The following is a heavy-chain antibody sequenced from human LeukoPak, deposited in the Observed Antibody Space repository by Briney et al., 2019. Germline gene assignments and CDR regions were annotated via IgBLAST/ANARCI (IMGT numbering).Heavy chain of an antibody. V-gene: IGHV4-31*03. CDR1: GGSISSGGYS. D-gene: IGHD4-17*01. CDR2: IYYSGST. J-gene: IGHJ4*02. Sequence: SQTLSLTCTVSGGSISSGGYSWSWIRQHPGKGLEWIGYIYYSGSTYYNPSLKSRVTISVDTSKNQFSLKLSSVTAADTAVYYCVRVPATVTTYSAFDYWGQGTLVTVSS. CDR3: VRVPATVTTYSAFDY.